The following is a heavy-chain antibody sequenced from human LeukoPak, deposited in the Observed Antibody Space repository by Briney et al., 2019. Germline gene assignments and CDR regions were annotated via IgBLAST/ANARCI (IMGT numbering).Heavy chain of an antibody. CDR3: AGGYSYAYFDY. CDR2: IYHSGST. V-gene: IGHV4-39*07. CDR1: GGSVSSSGYY. Sequence: TPSETLSLTCTVSGGSVSSSGYYWGWIRQPPGKGLEWIGSIYHSGSTYYNPSLKSRVTISVDTSKNQFSLKLSSVTAADTAVYYCAGGYSYAYFDYWGQGTLVTVSS. J-gene: IGHJ4*02. D-gene: IGHD5-18*01.